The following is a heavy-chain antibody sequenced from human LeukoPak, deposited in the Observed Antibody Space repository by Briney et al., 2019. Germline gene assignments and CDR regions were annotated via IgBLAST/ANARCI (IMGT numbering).Heavy chain of an antibody. D-gene: IGHD5-12*01. J-gene: IGHJ4*02. CDR3: VRGSGGYDPLAFDS. CDR1: GFIFSGYS. Sequence: GGSLRLSCAASGFIFSGYSMNWVRQAPGKGLEWISYISSSSTTMYYADSVKGRFTISRDNPKNSLYLQMNSLRAEDTAVYHCVRGSGGYDPLAFDSWGQGTLVTVSS. CDR2: ISSSSTTM. V-gene: IGHV3-48*04.